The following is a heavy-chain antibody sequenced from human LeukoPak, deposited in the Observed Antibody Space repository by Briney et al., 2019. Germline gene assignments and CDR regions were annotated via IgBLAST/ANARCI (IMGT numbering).Heavy chain of an antibody. J-gene: IGHJ4*02. CDR3: ASLREGAPVPLFPH. D-gene: IGHD1-26*01. CDR1: GGTFSSYA. V-gene: IGHV1-69*13. Sequence: VASVKVSCKASGGTFSSYAISWVRQAPGQGLEWMGGIIPIFGTANYAQKFQGRVTITADESTSTAYMELSSLRSEDTAVYYCASLREGAPVPLFPHWSQGTLVTVSS. CDR2: IIPIFGTA.